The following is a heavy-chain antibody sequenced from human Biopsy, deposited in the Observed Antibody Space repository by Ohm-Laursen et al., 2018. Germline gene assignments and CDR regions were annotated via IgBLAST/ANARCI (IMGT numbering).Heavy chain of an antibody. CDR1: GGSVSSNTNY. CDR3: ARHPTGFWFDP. V-gene: IGHV4-39*01. Sequence: PSDTLSLTCTVSGGSVSSNTNYWAWIRQPPGKGLEWIGSIFYSGIIYYNPSLKSRVSISVDTSKNQFPLNLSSVTAADTAVYYCARHPTGFWFDPWGQGTLVIVSS. CDR2: IFYSGII. J-gene: IGHJ5*02.